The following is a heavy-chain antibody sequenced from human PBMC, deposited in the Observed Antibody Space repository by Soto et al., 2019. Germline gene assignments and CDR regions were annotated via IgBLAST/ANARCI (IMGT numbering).Heavy chain of an antibody. CDR2: INRSGSSI. CDR3: ARDQGCGSYGD. Sequence: QVQLVESGGGLVKPGGSLRLSCAASGFTFSDYYMSWIRQAPGKGLEGVSYINRSGSSIYYADSVKGRFTISRDNAKNSLYLQMNSLGAEDAAVYYCARDQGCGSYGDWGQGTLVTVSS. CDR1: GFTFSDYY. V-gene: IGHV3-11*01. J-gene: IGHJ4*02. D-gene: IGHD1-26*01.